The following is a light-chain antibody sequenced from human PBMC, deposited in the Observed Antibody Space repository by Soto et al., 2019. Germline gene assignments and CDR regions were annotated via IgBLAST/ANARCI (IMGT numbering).Light chain of an antibody. Sequence: IQVTQSPSSLSASEGDRVTITCRTSQDITSYLVWFQQKPGKAPKLLIYAASSLQSGVPSRFSGNGSGTDFTLTISSLQPDDFATYYCQQYNTYPLTFGGGTKVDIK. CDR3: QQYNTYPLT. V-gene: IGKV1-16*01. CDR1: QDITSY. J-gene: IGKJ4*01. CDR2: AAS.